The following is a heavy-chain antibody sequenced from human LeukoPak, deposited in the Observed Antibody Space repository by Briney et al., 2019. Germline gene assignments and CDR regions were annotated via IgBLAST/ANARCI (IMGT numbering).Heavy chain of an antibody. CDR3: SRSRLARLYGGNRRGAFDI. V-gene: IGHV4-39*07. J-gene: IGHJ3*02. Sequence: SETLSLTCTVSGGSISGDSYYWGWIRQPPGKGLEWIGSIYYSGSTYYNPSLKSRVTISVDTSKTQFSLKLSSVTAADTAVYYCSRSRLARLYGGNRRGAFDIWGQGTMVTVSA. CDR1: GGSISGDSYY. CDR2: IYYSGST. D-gene: IGHD4-23*01.